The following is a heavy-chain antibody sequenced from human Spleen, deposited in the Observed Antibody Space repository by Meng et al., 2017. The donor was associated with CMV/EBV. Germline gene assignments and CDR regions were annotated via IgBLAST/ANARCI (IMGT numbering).Heavy chain of an antibody. V-gene: IGHV3-7*01. CDR3: ATYWSADY. CDR2: IKQDGSEK. Sequence: GESLKISCAASAFTFSGYTLKWVCQAPGKGLEWVANIKQDGSEKYYVDSVKGRFTISRDNSKNRLYLQMNSLRPEDTAMYYCATYWSADYWGQGTLVTVSS. J-gene: IGHJ4*02. CDR1: AFTFSGYT. D-gene: IGHD1-1*01.